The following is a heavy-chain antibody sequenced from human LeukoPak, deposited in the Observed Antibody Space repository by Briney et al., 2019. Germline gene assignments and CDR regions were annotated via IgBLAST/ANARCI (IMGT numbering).Heavy chain of an antibody. V-gene: IGHV4-30-2*01. CDR3: ASSVITPRWVPFDP. Sequence: SETLSLTCAVSGVTISSGGYAWSWIRQPPGAGLEWNGYIYHSGSTYNNPSHKSRVTISVDRSKTQFSLKLSSVTAADTAVYYCASSVITPRWVPFDPWGQGTLVTVSS. CDR2: IYHSGST. J-gene: IGHJ5*02. CDR1: GVTISSGGYA. D-gene: IGHD3-10*01.